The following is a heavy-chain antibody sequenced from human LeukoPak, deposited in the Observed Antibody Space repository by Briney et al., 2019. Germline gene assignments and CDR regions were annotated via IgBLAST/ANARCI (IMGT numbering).Heavy chain of an antibody. V-gene: IGHV4-34*01. CDR3: ARGGLIAAGTDY. Sequence: SETLSLTCAVYGGSFSGYYWSWIRQPPGKGLEWIGEINHSGSTNYNPSLKSRVTISVDTSQNQFSLKLSSVTAADTAVYYCARGGLIAAGTDYWGQGTLVTVSS. CDR2: INHSGST. J-gene: IGHJ4*02. CDR1: GGSFSGYY. D-gene: IGHD6-13*01.